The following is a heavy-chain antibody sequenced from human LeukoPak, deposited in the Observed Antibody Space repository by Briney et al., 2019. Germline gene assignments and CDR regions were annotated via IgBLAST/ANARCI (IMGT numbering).Heavy chain of an antibody. Sequence: SETLSLTCTVSGGSISGSSYYWGWIRQPPGKGLEWIGSIYYSGSTYYNPSLKNRVTISVDTSKNQFSLKLSSVTAADTAVYYCARDRGYYYYMDVWGKGTTVTVSS. CDR1: GGSISGSSYY. CDR3: ARDRGYYYYMDV. CDR2: IYYSGST. V-gene: IGHV4-39*07. J-gene: IGHJ6*03.